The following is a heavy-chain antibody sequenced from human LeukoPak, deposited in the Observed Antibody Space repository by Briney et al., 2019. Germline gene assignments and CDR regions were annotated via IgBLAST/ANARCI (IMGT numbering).Heavy chain of an antibody. V-gene: IGHV3-21*01. Sequence: GGSLRLSCAASGFTFSSYNMNWVRQAPGKGLEWVSSISSSSDYIYYADSVKGRFTISRDNAKNSLYLQMKSLRAEDTAVYYCAREPPRADWFDPWGQGTLVTVSS. D-gene: IGHD6-25*01. CDR2: ISSSSDYI. J-gene: IGHJ5*02. CDR3: AREPPRADWFDP. CDR1: GFTFSSYN.